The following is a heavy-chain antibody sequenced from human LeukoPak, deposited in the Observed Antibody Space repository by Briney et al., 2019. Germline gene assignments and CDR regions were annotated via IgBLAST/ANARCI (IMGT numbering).Heavy chain of an antibody. V-gene: IGHV3-11*04. CDR2: ISSSGSTI. D-gene: IGHD3-10*02. CDR3: GELGITMIGGV. Sequence: PGGSLTLSCAASGVTFSGSSMHWIRQPPGKGLEWVSYISSSGSTIYYADSVKGRFTISRENTKNSLYLQMNRLGAEATVVYCWGELGITMIGGVWGKGTTVTISS. J-gene: IGHJ6*04. CDR1: GVTFSGSS.